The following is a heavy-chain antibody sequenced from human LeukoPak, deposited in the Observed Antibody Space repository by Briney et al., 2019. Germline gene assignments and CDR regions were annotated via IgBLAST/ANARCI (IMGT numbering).Heavy chain of an antibody. J-gene: IGHJ4*02. CDR1: GGSISSYY. Sequence: PSETLSLTCTVSGGSISSYYWSWIRQPPGKGLEWIGYIYYSGSTNYNPSLKGPVTISVDTSKNQFSLKLSSVTAADTAVYYCARLTGYDWESSYDYWGQGTLVTVSS. CDR2: IYYSGST. V-gene: IGHV4-59*01. D-gene: IGHD5-12*01. CDR3: ARLTGYDWESSYDY.